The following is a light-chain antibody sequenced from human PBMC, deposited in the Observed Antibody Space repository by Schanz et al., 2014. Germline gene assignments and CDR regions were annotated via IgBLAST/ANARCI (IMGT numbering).Light chain of an antibody. CDR1: QSVSSN. V-gene: IGKV3-20*01. J-gene: IGKJ1*01. CDR2: DAS. Sequence: EIVMTQSPATLSVSPGERVTLSCRASQSVSSNLAWYQQKPGQAPRLLIYDASRRATGIPDRFSGSGSGTDFTLTISRLEPEDFAVYHCQQYGRAPKTFGQGTNVEIK. CDR3: QQYGRAPKT.